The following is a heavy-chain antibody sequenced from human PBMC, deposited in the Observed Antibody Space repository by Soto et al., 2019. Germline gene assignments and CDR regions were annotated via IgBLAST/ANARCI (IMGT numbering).Heavy chain of an antibody. V-gene: IGHV4-39*01. Sequence: SETLSLTCTVSGDSISSSSHYWGWIRQPPGKGLEWIGSIYYSGTTHYNPSLKSRVIITGDSPKNQFSLKVNSVTAADTAVYYCARQLASSWDSFDYWGQGALVTVSS. D-gene: IGHD6-13*01. CDR2: IYYSGTT. CDR1: GDSISSSSHY. J-gene: IGHJ4*02. CDR3: ARQLASSWDSFDY.